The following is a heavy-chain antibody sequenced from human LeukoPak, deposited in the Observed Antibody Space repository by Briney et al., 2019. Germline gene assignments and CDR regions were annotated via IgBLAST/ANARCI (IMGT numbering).Heavy chain of an antibody. CDR3: AREGGYSGSYFDY. D-gene: IGHD1-26*01. J-gene: IGHJ4*02. Sequence: PSETLSLTCTVSGGSNSSYYWSWIRQPPGKGLEWIGYIYYSGSTNYNPSLKSRVTISVDTSKNQFSLKLSSVTAADTAVYYCAREGGYSGSYFDYWGQGTLVTVSS. CDR1: GGSNSSYY. V-gene: IGHV4-59*01. CDR2: IYYSGST.